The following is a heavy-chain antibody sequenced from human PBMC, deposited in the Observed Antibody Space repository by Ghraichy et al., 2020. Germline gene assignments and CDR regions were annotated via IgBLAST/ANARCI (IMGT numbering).Heavy chain of an antibody. D-gene: IGHD4-17*01. CDR2: IYYSGST. CDR1: GGSISSSSYY. Sequence: SETLSLTCTVSGGSISSSSYYWGWIRQPPGKGLEWIGSIYYSGSTYYNPSLKSRVTISVDTSKNQFSLKLSSVTAADTAVYYCARPGTQGTYGDYVSGGMDVWGQGTTVTVSS. CDR3: ARPGTQGTYGDYVSGGMDV. J-gene: IGHJ6*02. V-gene: IGHV4-39*01.